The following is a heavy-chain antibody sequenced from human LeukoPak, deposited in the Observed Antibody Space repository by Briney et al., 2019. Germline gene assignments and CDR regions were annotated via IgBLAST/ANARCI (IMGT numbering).Heavy chain of an antibody. J-gene: IGHJ2*01. D-gene: IGHD6-19*01. Sequence: PSETLSLTCTVSGGSISSYYWSWIRQPPGKGLEWIGYIYYSGSTNYNPSLKSRVTISVDTSKNQFSLKLSSVTAADTAVYYCARRWLALSSYWYFDLWGRGTLVTVSS. CDR3: ARRWLALSSYWYFDL. V-gene: IGHV4-59*08. CDR1: GGSISSYY. CDR2: IYYSGST.